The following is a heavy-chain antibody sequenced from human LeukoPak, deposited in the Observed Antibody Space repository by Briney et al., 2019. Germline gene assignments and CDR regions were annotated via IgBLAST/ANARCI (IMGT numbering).Heavy chain of an antibody. D-gene: IGHD6-13*01. CDR2: INPVSGGA. CDR1: GYTFTDYY. Sequence: ASVKVSCKASGYTFTDYYMHWVRQAPGQGLEWMGWINPVSGGALYAQNFQGTVTMTRDTSISTAYMELSSLTSDDTAVYYCARNLRLAAAGGFFDYWGQGTLLPVFS. CDR3: ARNLRLAAAGGFFDY. J-gene: IGHJ4*02. V-gene: IGHV1-2*02.